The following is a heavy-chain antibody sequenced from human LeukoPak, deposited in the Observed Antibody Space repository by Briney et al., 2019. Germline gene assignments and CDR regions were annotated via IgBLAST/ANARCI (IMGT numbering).Heavy chain of an antibody. V-gene: IGHV4-39*07. J-gene: IGHJ5*02. CDR3: ARVLLARPDRYCSGGSLCAAINWFDP. CDR2: IYYSGST. CDR1: GGSISSSSYY. Sequence: PSETLSLTCTVSGGSISSSSYYWGWIRQPPGKGLEWIGSIYYSGSTYYNPSLKSRVTMSVDTSKNQFSLKLSSVTAADTAVYYCARVLLARPDRYCSGGSLCAAINWFDPWGQGTLVTVSS. D-gene: IGHD2-15*01.